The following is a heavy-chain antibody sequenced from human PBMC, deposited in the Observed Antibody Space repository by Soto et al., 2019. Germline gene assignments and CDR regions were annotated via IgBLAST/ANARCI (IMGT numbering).Heavy chain of an antibody. D-gene: IGHD3-10*01. CDR2: ISGYGTIR. Sequence: WGSLRLSCAASGFTFSDHYMTWIRQAPGKGLESVSKISGYGTIRYYADSVKGRFTVSRDNAKNSVYLQMDSLRAEDTAVYYSASDHYYYASAYWGQGTLVTVSS. CDR1: GFTFSDHY. J-gene: IGHJ4*02. CDR3: ASDHYYYASAY. V-gene: IGHV3-11*01.